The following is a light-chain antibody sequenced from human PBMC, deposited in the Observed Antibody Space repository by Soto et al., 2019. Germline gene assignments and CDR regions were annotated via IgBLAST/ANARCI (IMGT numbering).Light chain of an antibody. CDR2: EAT. CDR1: SSDVGSYNL. V-gene: IGLV2-23*02. Sequence: QSVLTQPASVSGSPEQSITISCTGTSSDVGSYNLVSWCQQHPGKAPKVMIYEATKRPSGVSNRFSGSKSGNTASLTISGLQAEDEADYYCCAYAGSGTVVFGGGTKVTVL. J-gene: IGLJ3*02. CDR3: CAYAGSGTVV.